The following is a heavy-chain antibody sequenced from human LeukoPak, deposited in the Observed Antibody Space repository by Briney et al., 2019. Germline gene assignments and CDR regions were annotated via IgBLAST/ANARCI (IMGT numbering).Heavy chain of an antibody. CDR3: ARDRSPVVVPAARPGYNWFDP. CDR2: INHSGST. J-gene: IGHJ5*02. D-gene: IGHD2-2*01. V-gene: IGHV4-34*01. CDR1: GGSFSGYY. Sequence: SETLSRTCAVYGGSFSGYYWSWIRQPPGKGLEWIGEINHSGSTNYNPSLKSRVTISVDTSKNQFSLKLSSVTAADTAVYYCARDRSPVVVPAARPGYNWFDPWGQGTLVTVSS.